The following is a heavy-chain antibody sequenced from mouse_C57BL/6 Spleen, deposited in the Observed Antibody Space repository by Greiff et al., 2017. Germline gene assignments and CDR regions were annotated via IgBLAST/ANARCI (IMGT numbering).Heavy chain of an antibody. V-gene: IGHV1-69*01. CDR3: ARRITTSGDFDV. Sequence: QVQLQQPGAELVMPGASVKLSCKASGYTFTSYWMHWVKQRPGQGLEWIGEIDPSDSYTNYNQKFKGKSTLTVDESSSTAYMQLSSLTSEDSAVYYCARRITTSGDFDVWGTGTTVTVSS. D-gene: IGHD1-1*01. CDR1: GYTFTSYW. CDR2: IDPSDSYT. J-gene: IGHJ1*03.